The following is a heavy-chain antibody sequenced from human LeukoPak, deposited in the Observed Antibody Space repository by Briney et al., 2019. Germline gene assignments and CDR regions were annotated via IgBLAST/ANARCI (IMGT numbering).Heavy chain of an antibody. CDR2: INSDGSST. Sequence: SGGSLRLSCAASGFTFSSYWMHWVRQAPGKGLVWVSRINSDGSSTSYADSVKGRFTISRDNAKNTLYLQMNSLRAEDTAVYYCARERDYSNHFDYWGQGTLVTVSS. J-gene: IGHJ4*02. CDR1: GFTFSSYW. D-gene: IGHD4-11*01. CDR3: ARERDYSNHFDY. V-gene: IGHV3-74*01.